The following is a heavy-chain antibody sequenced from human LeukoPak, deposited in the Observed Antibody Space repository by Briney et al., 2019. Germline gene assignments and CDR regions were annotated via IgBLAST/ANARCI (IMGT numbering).Heavy chain of an antibody. J-gene: IGHJ4*02. D-gene: IGHD1-26*01. CDR3: ARLLGGNYFDN. V-gene: IGHV3-7*04. CDR1: GFTFSSYW. CDR2: IKQDGSDK. Sequence: GGSLRLSCAASGFTFSSYWMSWDRQAPGKGLEWVANIKQDGSDKYYVDSVKGRFTISRDNAKNSLYLQLNSLTAEDTAVYYCARLLGGNYFDNWGQGTLVTVSS.